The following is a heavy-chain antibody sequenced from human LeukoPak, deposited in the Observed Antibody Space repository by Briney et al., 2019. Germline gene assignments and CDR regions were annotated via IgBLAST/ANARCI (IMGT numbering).Heavy chain of an antibody. D-gene: IGHD2-15*01. J-gene: IGHJ5*02. CDR2: IKQDGSEK. Sequence: GGSLRLSCAASGFTFSSYWMSWARQAPGKGLEWVANIKQDGSEKYYVDSVKGRFTISRDNAKNSLYLQMNSLRAEDTAVYYCARSCSSSSCAGWFDPWGQGTLVTVPS. CDR1: GFTFSSYW. CDR3: ARSCSSSSCAGWFDP. V-gene: IGHV3-7*01.